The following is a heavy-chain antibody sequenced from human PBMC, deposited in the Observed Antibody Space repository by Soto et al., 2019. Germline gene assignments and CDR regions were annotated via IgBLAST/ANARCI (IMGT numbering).Heavy chain of an antibody. CDR2: ISQSGSS. CDR3: ARPHSSGWFTYDY. J-gene: IGHJ4*02. CDR1: GYSITTGSY. D-gene: IGHD6-19*01. Sequence: PSETLSLTCAVSGYSITTGSYWGWIRQPPGKGLEWIGSISQSGSSYYNPSLKSRLTILIDTSKNQFSLKLSSVTAADTAVYYCARPHSSGWFTYDYWGQGALVTVSS. V-gene: IGHV4-38-2*01.